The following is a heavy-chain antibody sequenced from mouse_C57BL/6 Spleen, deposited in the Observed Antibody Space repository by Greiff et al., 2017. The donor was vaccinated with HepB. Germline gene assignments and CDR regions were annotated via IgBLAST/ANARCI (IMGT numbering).Heavy chain of an antibody. Sequence: VQLQESGAGLVQPGASVKISCKASGYAFSSYCVNWVQQRPGKGLEWMGQIYPGDGDTYYNGKFKGKATLTADKSSSTAYMQLSSLTSEASAFYFCGRLGYDDGDYWGKGTTLTAAS. V-gene: IGHV1-80*01. D-gene: IGHD2-4*01. CDR2: IYPGDGDT. CDR1: GYAFSSYC. CDR3: GRLGYDDGDY. J-gene: IGHJ2*01.